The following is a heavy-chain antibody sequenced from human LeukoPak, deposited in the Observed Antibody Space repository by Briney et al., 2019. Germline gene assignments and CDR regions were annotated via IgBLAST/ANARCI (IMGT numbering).Heavy chain of an antibody. D-gene: IGHD2-2*02. CDR1: GFTFNSYG. J-gene: IGHJ4*02. Sequence: GGSLRLSCAASGFTFNSYGMHWVRQAPGKGLEWVAFIRYDGSNKYYADSVKGRFTISRDNSKNTLYLQMNSLRGEDTALYYCATEPRPENRFEAAIGYFDYWGQGTLVTVSS. CDR2: IRYDGSNK. V-gene: IGHV3-30*02. CDR3: ATEPRPENRFEAAIGYFDY.